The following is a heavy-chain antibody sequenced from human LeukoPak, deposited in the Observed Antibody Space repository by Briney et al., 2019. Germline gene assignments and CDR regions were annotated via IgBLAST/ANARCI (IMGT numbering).Heavy chain of an antibody. D-gene: IGHD6-19*01. CDR1: GFTFSSYG. Sequence: PGGSLRLSCAASGFTFSSYGMHWVRQAPGKRLEWVAFIRYDGSNKYYADSEKGRFTISRDNSKNTLYLQMNSLRAEDTAVYYCAKDLYQQWLVQGVDYWGQGTLVTVSS. J-gene: IGHJ4*02. V-gene: IGHV3-30*02. CDR2: IRYDGSNK. CDR3: AKDLYQQWLVQGVDY.